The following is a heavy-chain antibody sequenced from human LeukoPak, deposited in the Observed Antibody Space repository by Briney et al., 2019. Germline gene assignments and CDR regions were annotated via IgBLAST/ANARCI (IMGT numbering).Heavy chain of an antibody. D-gene: IGHD2-2*01. Sequence: PGGSLRLSCAASEFTFSLYAMNWVRQAPGKGLEWVSYINDVSADIHYADSVKGRFTISRDNARNTLYLQMNSLRAEDTAVYYCARDTYQPGRIDSWGQGTLVIVSP. CDR3: ARDTYQPGRIDS. J-gene: IGHJ4*02. CDR2: INDVSADI. CDR1: EFTFSLYA. V-gene: IGHV3-21*05.